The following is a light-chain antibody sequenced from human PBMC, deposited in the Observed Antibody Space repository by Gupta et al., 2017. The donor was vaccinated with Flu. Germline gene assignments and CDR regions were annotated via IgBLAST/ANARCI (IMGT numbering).Light chain of an antibody. V-gene: IGKV1-9*01. CDR2: SES. CDR3: QQPYNSPLT. Sequence: PASLSASVGDRVTLTCRASQRITLYLFWYQQRTGEEPRILIFSESTLQGDVPSRFWGSGFGTEFSLTISSLQAEDFATEYCQQPYNSPLTFGLGTKVDI. CDR1: QRITLY. J-gene: IGKJ1*01.